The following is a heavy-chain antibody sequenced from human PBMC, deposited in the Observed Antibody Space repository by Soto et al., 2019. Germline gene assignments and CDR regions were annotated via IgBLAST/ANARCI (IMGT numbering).Heavy chain of an antibody. CDR2: IYYSGST. CDR1: GGSISSSSYY. Sequence: SETLSLTCTVSGGSISSSSYYWGWIRQPPGKGLEWIGSIYYSGSTYYNPSLKSRVTISVDTSKNQFSLKLSSVTAADTAVYYCARLGVYSSSPVSYWGQGTLVTVSS. J-gene: IGHJ4*02. CDR3: ARLGVYSSSPVSY. D-gene: IGHD6-6*01. V-gene: IGHV4-39*01.